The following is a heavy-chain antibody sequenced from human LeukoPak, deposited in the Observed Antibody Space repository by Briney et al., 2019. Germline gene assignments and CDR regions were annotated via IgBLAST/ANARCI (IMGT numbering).Heavy chain of an antibody. D-gene: IGHD2-2*01. CDR2: ISYDGSNK. Sequence: GGSLGLSCAASGFSFSNYGMHWVRQAPGKGLEWVAVISYDGSNKYYVDSVKGRFTISRDNSKNTLYLQMNSLRAEDTAVYYCAKEYPYYCDYWGRGTLVTVSS. V-gene: IGHV3-30*18. CDR3: AKEYPYYCDY. J-gene: IGHJ4*02. CDR1: GFSFSNYG.